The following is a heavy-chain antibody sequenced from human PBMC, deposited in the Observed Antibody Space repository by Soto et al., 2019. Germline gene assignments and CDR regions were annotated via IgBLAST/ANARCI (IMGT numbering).Heavy chain of an antibody. CDR1: GFTFSSYE. Sequence: GGSLRLSCAASGFTFSSYEMNWVRQAPGKGLEWVSYISSSGSTIYYADSVKGRFTISRDNAKNSLYLQMNSLRAEDTAVYYCARDRDCGSDCYYGMDVWGQGTTVTVSS. J-gene: IGHJ6*02. V-gene: IGHV3-48*03. D-gene: IGHD2-21*01. CDR2: ISSSGSTI. CDR3: ARDRDCGSDCYYGMDV.